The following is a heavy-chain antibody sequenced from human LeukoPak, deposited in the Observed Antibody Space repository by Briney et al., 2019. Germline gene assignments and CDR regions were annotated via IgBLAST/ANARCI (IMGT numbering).Heavy chain of an antibody. Sequence: GGSLRLSCAASGFTFSDYYMSWLRQAPGKGLEWVSYISSSGSTIYYADSVKGRFTISRDNAKNSLYLQMNSLRAEDTAVYYCARRPRYCSSTSCYHFDYWGQGTLVTVSS. V-gene: IGHV3-11*04. CDR3: ARRPRYCSSTSCYHFDY. J-gene: IGHJ4*02. D-gene: IGHD2-2*01. CDR1: GFTFSDYY. CDR2: ISSSGSTI.